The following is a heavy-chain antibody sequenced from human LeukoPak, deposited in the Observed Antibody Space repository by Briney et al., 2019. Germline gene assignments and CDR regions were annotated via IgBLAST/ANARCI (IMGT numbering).Heavy chain of an antibody. J-gene: IGHJ4*02. D-gene: IGHD6-13*01. CDR3: ARGGYSSSWYYYFDY. Sequence: GESLKISCKGSGYSFTSYWIGWVRQMPGKGLEWMGIIYPGDSDTRYSPSFQGQVTISADKSICTAYLQWSSLKASDTAMYYCARGGYSSSWYYYFDYWGQGTLVTVSS. CDR1: GYSFTSYW. V-gene: IGHV5-51*01. CDR2: IYPGDSDT.